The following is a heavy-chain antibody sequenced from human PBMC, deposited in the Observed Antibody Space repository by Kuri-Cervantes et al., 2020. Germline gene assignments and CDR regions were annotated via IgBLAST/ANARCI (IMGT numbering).Heavy chain of an antibody. CDR1: GFTFSSYG. V-gene: IGHV3-30*18. CDR2: ISYDGSNK. D-gene: IGHD3-10*01. J-gene: IGHJ4*02. Sequence: GESLKISCAASGFTFSSYGMHWVRQAPGKGLEWVAVISYDGSNKYYADSVKGRFTISRDNAKNSLYLQMNSLRAEDTAVYYCAKNYGSGSNIVDYWGQGTLVTVSS. CDR3: AKNYGSGSNIVDY.